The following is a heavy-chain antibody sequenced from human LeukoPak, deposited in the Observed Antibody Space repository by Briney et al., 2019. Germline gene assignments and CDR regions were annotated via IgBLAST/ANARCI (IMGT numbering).Heavy chain of an antibody. Sequence: GGSLRLSCAASGFNFSNYAMTWVRQAPGKGPEWVSVIYSGGGTFYADSVKGRFTISRDNSKNTLYLQMNSLRAEDTAVYYCESWVPPFDHWGQGTLVTVSS. D-gene: IGHD1-1*01. V-gene: IGHV3-66*01. CDR2: IYSGGGT. J-gene: IGHJ4*02. CDR3: ESWVPPFDH. CDR1: GFNFSNYA.